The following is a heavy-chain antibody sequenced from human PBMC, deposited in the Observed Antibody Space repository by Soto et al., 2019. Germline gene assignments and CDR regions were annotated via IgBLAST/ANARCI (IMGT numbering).Heavy chain of an antibody. CDR2: IYLSGSG. V-gene: IGHV4-30-2*05. D-gene: IGHD3-22*01. J-gene: IGHJ4*02. CDR3: ARDESDSSGYLPFWY. CDR1: GASITSGSFS. Sequence: QLQLQESGSGLVKPSQTLSLTCTVSGASITSGSFSWSWIRKTPGKGLEWIGYIYLSGSGEYNPSRRRRLSKSLDTSTNQFSLKLSSVTDADTAVYYCARDESDSSGYLPFWYWGQGTLVTVSS.